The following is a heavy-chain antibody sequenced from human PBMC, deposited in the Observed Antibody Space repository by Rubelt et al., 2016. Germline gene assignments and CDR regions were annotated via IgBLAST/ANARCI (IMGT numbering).Heavy chain of an antibody. CDR1: GGSFSGYY. J-gene: IGHJ5*02. D-gene: IGHD6-13*01. CDR2: INHSGST. CDR3: ARGLARAAAAPRRLWFDP. Sequence: QVQLQQWGAGLLKPSETLSLTCAVYGGSFSGYYWSWIRQPPGKGLEWIGEINHSGSTNSNPSLQSRVTISVCTSKNAFSRKLSSVTAADTAVYYCARGLARAAAAPRRLWFDPWGQGTLVTVSS. V-gene: IGHV4-34*01.